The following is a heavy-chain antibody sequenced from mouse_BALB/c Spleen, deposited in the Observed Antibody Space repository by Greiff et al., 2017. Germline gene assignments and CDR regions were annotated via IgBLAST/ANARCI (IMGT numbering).Heavy chain of an antibody. Sequence: QVQLKESGAELVRPGSSVKISCKASGYAFSSYWMNWVKQRPGQGLEWIGQIYPGDGDTNYNGKFKGKATLTADKSSSTAYMQLSSLTSEDSAVYFCARSVYYDYDEEVGYWGQGTTLTVSS. CDR3: ARSVYYDYDEEVGY. D-gene: IGHD2-4*01. J-gene: IGHJ2*01. CDR1: GYAFSSYW. CDR2: IYPGDGDT. V-gene: IGHV1-80*01.